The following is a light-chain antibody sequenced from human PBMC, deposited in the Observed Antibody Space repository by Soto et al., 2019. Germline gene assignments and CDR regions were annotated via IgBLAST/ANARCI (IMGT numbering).Light chain of an antibody. CDR3: QQYGNPPPNA. CDR1: QSVGRY. CDR2: GAS. V-gene: IGKV3-20*01. J-gene: IGKJ2*01. Sequence: EIVLTQSPAILSLSPGERATLSCRASQSVGRYLVWYQQKPGQAPRVLIHGASSRATGIPDRFSGSGSGTDFTLTISRLEPEDFAVYFCQQYGNPPPNAFGQGTKVEIK.